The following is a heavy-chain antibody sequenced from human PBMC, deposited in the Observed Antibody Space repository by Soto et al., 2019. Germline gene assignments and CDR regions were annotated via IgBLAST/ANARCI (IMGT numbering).Heavy chain of an antibody. CDR1: GFTFSSYS. CDR2: ISDDGSNK. Sequence: QVQLAESGGGVVQPGGSLRLSCGASGFTFSSYSMNWVRQAPGKGLEWVAVISDDGSNKYYAVSVKGRFTISRDNSKSTLFLQMSSLRAEDTALYYCARSPVGATTSGFDYWGQGTLVTVPS. D-gene: IGHD1-26*01. CDR3: ARSPVGATTSGFDY. J-gene: IGHJ4*02. V-gene: IGHV3-30-3*01.